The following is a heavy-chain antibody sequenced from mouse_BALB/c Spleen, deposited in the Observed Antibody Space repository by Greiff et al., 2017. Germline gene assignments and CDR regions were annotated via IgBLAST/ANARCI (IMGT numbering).Heavy chain of an antibody. Sequence: EVQRVESGGGLVQPGGSRKLSCAASGFTFSSFGMHWVRQAPEKGLEWVAYISSGSSTIYYADTVKGRFTISRDNPKNTLFLQMTSLRSEDTAMYYCARAGVYYYGSPDYWGQGTTLTVSS. CDR2: ISSGSSTI. CDR1: GFTFSSFG. J-gene: IGHJ2*01. D-gene: IGHD1-1*01. V-gene: IGHV5-17*02. CDR3: ARAGVYYYGSPDY.